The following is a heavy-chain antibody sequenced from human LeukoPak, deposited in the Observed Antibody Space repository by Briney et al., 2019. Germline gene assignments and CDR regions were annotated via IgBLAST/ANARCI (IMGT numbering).Heavy chain of an antibody. CDR1: GDSVSSNSVA. J-gene: IGHJ4*02. D-gene: IGHD2-8*01. CDR2: TYYRSKWYN. V-gene: IGHV6-1*01. Sequence: SQTLSLTCVISGDSVSSNSVAWNWIRQCPSRGLEWLGNTYYRSKWYNDYAASVISRITINPDTSKNQFSLQLNSVTPEDTAVYYCARGVSYSFDYWGQGTLVTVSS. CDR3: ARGVSYSFDY.